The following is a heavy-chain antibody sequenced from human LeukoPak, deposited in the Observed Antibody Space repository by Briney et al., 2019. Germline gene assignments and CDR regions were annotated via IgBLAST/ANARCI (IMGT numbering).Heavy chain of an antibody. CDR3: ARGRGIAVAGKRDYFDY. V-gene: IGHV1-2*06. D-gene: IGHD6-19*01. Sequence: ASVKVSCKASGYTFTGYYMNWVRQAPGQGLEWMGRINPNSGGTKYAQKFRGRVTMTRDTSISTAYMELSRLRSDDTAVYYCARGRGIAVAGKRDYFDYWGQGTLVTVSS. CDR1: GYTFTGYY. CDR2: INPNSGGT. J-gene: IGHJ4*02.